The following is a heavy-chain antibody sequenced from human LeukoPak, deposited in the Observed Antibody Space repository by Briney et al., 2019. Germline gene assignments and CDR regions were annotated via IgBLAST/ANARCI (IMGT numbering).Heavy chain of an antibody. CDR2: ISSSGSTI. Sequence: GGSLRLSCAASGFTFSSYEMNWVRQAPGKGLEWVSYISSSGSTIYYADSVKGRFAISRDNAKNSLYLQMNSLRAEDTAVYYCARSRCSSTSCYRGMDVWGKGTTVTVSS. V-gene: IGHV3-48*03. CDR3: ARSRCSSTSCYRGMDV. D-gene: IGHD2-2*01. CDR1: GFTFSSYE. J-gene: IGHJ6*04.